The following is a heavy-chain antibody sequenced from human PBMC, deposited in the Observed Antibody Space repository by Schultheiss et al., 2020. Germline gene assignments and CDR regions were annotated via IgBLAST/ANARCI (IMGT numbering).Heavy chain of an antibody. CDR1: GGSISSGVYY. Sequence: SETLSLTCTVSGGSISSGVYYWSWIRQHPGKGLEWIGYIYYSGSTYYNPSLKSRVTISVDTSKNQFSLKLSSVTAADTAVYYCARGGYYYGMDVWGQGTTVTVSS. J-gene: IGHJ6*02. CDR2: IYYSGST. CDR3: ARGGYYYGMDV. V-gene: IGHV4-31*03.